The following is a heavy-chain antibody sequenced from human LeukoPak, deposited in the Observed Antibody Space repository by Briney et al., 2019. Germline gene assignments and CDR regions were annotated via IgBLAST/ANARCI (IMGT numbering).Heavy chain of an antibody. V-gene: IGHV3-23*01. J-gene: IGHJ4*02. D-gene: IGHD6-6*01. Sequence: PGGSLRLSCAASGFTFSSYAMSWVRQAPGKGLEWVSAISGSGGSTYYADSVKGRFTISRDNFKNTLYLQMNSLRAEDTAVYYCAKVPVTYSSSSHFDYWGQGTLVTVSS. CDR1: GFTFSSYA. CDR3: AKVPVTYSSSSHFDY. CDR2: ISGSGGST.